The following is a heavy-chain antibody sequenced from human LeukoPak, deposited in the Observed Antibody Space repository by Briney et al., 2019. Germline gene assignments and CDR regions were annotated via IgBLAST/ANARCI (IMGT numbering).Heavy chain of an antibody. V-gene: IGHV4-38-2*02. D-gene: IGHD3-3*01. CDR3: ARVVRDFWSGYSAGGKYYFDY. CDR1: GYSISGGYY. Sequence: SETLSLTCTVSGYSISGGYYWGWIRQPPGKGLEWIGSIYHSGSTYYNPSLKSRVTISVDTSKNQFSLKLSSVTAADTAVYYCARVVRDFWSGYSAGGKYYFDYWGQGTLVTVSS. CDR2: IYHSGST. J-gene: IGHJ4*02.